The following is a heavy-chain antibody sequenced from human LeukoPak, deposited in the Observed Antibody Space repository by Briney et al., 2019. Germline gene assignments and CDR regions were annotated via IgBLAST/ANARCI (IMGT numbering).Heavy chain of an antibody. V-gene: IGHV3-30*02. CDR2: IRFDGSNE. D-gene: IGHD4-11*01. CDR3: AKTSSPEDTNFILPIHFFYSYRDV. CDR1: GFTFSSFG. Sequence: GGSLRLSCAASGFTFSSFGMHWVRQAPGKGLDWVAFIRFDGSNEHHADSVKGRFTISRDNSKSTLYLQMTNLRGEDAAVYYCAKTSSPEDTNFILPIHFFYSYRDVWGKGTRVTVSS. J-gene: IGHJ6*04.